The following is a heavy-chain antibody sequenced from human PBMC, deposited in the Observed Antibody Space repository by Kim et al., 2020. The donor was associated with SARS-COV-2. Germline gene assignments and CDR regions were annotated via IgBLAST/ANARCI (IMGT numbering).Heavy chain of an antibody. J-gene: IGHJ6*02. CDR3: AREGYSSSWDYYYGMDV. D-gene: IGHD6-13*01. V-gene: IGHV3-11*06. Sequence: VKGRFTISRDNAKNSLCLQMNRLRAEDTAVYYCAREGYSSSWDYYYGMDVWGQGTTVTVSS.